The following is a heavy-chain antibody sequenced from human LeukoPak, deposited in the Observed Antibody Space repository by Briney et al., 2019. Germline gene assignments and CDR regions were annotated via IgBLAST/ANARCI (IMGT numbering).Heavy chain of an antibody. D-gene: IGHD3-22*01. J-gene: IGHJ2*01. V-gene: IGHV4-59*08. CDR1: DVSISNYY. CDR2: VYYSGAT. CDR3: ARLNLRYFESSDFPYWYFTL. Sequence: SETLSLTCTVSDVSISNYYWSWIRQPPGKGLQWIGYVYYSGATKYNPSLKSRVSMSVDASKKQFSLRLSSVTATDTAVYYCARLNLRYFESSDFPYWYFTLWGRGTLVTVSS.